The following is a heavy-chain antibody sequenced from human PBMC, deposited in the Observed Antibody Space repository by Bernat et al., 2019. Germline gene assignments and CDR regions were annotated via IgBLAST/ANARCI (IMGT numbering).Heavy chain of an antibody. J-gene: IGHJ6*03. Sequence: QVQLVESGGGVVQPGRSLRLSCAASGFTFSSYAMHWVRQAPGKGLEWVAVISYDGSNKYYADSVKGRFTISRDNSKNTLYLQMNSLRAEDTAVYYCARVYCSSTSCYFTAHYYYYMDVWGKGTTVTVSS. CDR1: GFTFSSYA. CDR3: ARVYCSSTSCYFTAHYYYYMDV. D-gene: IGHD2-2*01. V-gene: IGHV3-30-3*01. CDR2: ISYDGSNK.